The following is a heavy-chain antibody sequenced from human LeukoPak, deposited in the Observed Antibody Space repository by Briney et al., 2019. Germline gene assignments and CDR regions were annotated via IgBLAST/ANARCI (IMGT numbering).Heavy chain of an antibody. CDR1: GFPFSHYS. V-gene: IGHV3-9*01. CDR2: ISWNSGTR. CDR3: AKASSHWYFDL. J-gene: IGHJ2*01. Sequence: APRPSFAAPGFPFSHYSLHWGRRAPGEGLEWVSGISWNSGTRDYADSVKGRFTSSRDNDKKSLYLQMNSLRVEDTAFYCAKASSHWYFDLWGRGTLVIVSS.